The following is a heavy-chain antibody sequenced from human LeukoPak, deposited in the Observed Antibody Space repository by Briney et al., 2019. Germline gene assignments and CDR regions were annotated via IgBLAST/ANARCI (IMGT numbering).Heavy chain of an antibody. D-gene: IGHD3-22*01. V-gene: IGHV1-24*01. CDR1: GYDFINYG. J-gene: IGHJ4*02. CDR3: ATGYYDSSGTFDY. CDR2: FDPEDGET. Sequence: GASVKVSCKASGYDFINYGIGWVRQAPGQGLEWMGGFDPEDGETIYAQKFQGRVTMTEDTSTDTAYMELSSLRSEDTAVYYCATGYYDSSGTFDYWGQGTLVTVSS.